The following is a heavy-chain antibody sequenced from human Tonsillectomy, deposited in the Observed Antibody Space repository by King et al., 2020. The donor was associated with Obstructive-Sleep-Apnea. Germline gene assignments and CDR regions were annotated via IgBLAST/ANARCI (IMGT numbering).Heavy chain of an antibody. J-gene: IGHJ4*02. V-gene: IGHV3-23*04. D-gene: IGHD5-18*01. CDR3: AKRVDTAMVFDY. Sequence: VQLVESGGGLVQPGGSLRLSCAASGFTFSNYSMSWVRQAPGKGLEWVSAINTGVGTSYYADSVKGRFTTSRDNSKNTLYLQMHSLSAEDTAVYYCAKRVDTAMVFDYWGQGTLVTVSS. CDR2: INTGVGTS. CDR1: GFTFSNYS.